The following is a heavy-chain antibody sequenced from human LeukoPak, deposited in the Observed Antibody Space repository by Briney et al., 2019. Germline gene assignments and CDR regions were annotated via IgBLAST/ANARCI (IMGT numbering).Heavy chain of an antibody. D-gene: IGHD6-19*01. J-gene: IGHJ4*02. CDR3: ARDLTGYSSGWYYPPLDY. Sequence: ASVKVSCKASGYTFTSYGISWVRQAPGQGLEWMGWISAYNGNTNYAQKLQGRVTMTTDTSTSTAYMELRSLRSDDTAVYYCARDLTGYSSGWYYPPLDYWGQGTLVTVPS. CDR1: GYTFTSYG. V-gene: IGHV1-18*01. CDR2: ISAYNGNT.